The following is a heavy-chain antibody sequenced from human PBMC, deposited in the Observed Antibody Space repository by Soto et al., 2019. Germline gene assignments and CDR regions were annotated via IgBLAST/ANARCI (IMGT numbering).Heavy chain of an antibody. CDR3: ERHENNYVKGADP. D-gene: IGHD3-10*02. CDR1: GDSITSTSYY. Sequence: SSETLSLTCTVSGDSITSTSYYWGWIRQPPGKGLEWIGSVYYTGNTYYNPSLKSRVTISVDTSKNEFSLRLSSVTAADTAVYYCERHENNYVKGADPWGQGALVTVSS. V-gene: IGHV4-39*01. CDR2: VYYTGNT. J-gene: IGHJ5*02.